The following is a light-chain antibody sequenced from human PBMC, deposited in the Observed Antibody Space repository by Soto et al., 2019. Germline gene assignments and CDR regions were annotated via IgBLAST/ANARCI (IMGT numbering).Light chain of an antibody. Sequence: DIVMTQSPDSLAMSLGERATINCKSSQSVLYSSNNKNYLAWYQQKPGQPPKLLIYWASTRESGVPSRFSGSGSGTDFTLTISSLQAEDVAVYYCQQYYSTPWTFGQGTKVEIK. J-gene: IGKJ1*01. CDR2: WAS. V-gene: IGKV4-1*01. CDR3: QQYYSTPWT. CDR1: QSVLYSSNNKNY.